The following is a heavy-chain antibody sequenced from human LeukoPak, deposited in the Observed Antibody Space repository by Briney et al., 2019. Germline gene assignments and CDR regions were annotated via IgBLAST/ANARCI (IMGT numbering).Heavy chain of an antibody. CDR2: INPNSGGT. Sequence: ASVKVSCKASGYTFTGYYMHWVRQAPGQGLEWMGWINPNSGGTNYAQKFQGRVTMTRDTSISTAYMELSRLRSDDTAVYYCAREVPYCGGDCYWIEEVDYYYYYMDVWGKGTTVTVSS. CDR1: GYTFTGYY. J-gene: IGHJ6*03. CDR3: AREVPYCGGDCYWIEEVDYYYYYMDV. D-gene: IGHD2-21*01. V-gene: IGHV1-2*02.